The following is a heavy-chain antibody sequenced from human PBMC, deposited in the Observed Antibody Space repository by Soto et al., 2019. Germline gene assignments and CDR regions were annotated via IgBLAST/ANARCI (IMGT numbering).Heavy chain of an antibody. CDR2: ISAHNGNT. V-gene: IGHV1-18*01. Sequence: QVHLVQSGAEVKKPGASVKVSCQGSGYAFTTYGITWLRQAPGQGLEWMGWISAHNGNTNYAQKLQGRVTVTRETSTSTAYMELRSMRYDDTAVYYCARGRYGDYWGQGALVTVSS. J-gene: IGHJ4*02. CDR3: ARGRYGDY. CDR1: GYAFTTYG. D-gene: IGHD1-1*01.